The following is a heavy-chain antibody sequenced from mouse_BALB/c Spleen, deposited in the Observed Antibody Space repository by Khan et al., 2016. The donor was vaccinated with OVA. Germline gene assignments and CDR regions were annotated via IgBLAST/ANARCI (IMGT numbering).Heavy chain of an antibody. V-gene: IGHV2-6-1*01. D-gene: IGHD2-10*01. CDR2: IWSDGST. CDR3: ARQPYYHYNIMGY. J-gene: IGHJ4*01. Sequence: QVQLKQSGPGLVAPSQSLSITCTISGFSLTNYGVHWVRQPPGKGLDWLVVIWSDGSTTYNSALKSRFTISKDNSKSQVFLKMNILQTDDTAMYFCARQPYYHYNIMGYLGQETSDTESS. CDR1: GFSLTNYG.